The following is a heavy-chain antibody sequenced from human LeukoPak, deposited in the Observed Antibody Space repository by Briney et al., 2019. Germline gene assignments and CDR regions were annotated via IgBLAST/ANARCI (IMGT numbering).Heavy chain of an antibody. J-gene: IGHJ4*02. CDR1: GITLSNYG. CDR2: IKQDGSDY. V-gene: IGHV3-7*01. Sequence: GGSLRLSCAVSGITLSNYGMSWVRQAPGKGLEWVANIKQDGSDYYYVDSVKGRFTISRDNAKNSLYLQMNSLRAEDTAVYYCAREQTPVIHYYFDSWGQGTLVTVSS. CDR3: AREQTPVIHYYFDS. D-gene: IGHD3-16*02.